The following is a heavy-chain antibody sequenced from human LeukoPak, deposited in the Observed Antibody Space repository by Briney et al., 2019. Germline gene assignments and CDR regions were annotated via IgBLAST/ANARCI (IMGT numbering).Heavy chain of an antibody. Sequence: PSETLSLTCTVSGYSISSGYYWGWIRQPPGKGLEWIGSIYHSGSTYYNPSLKSRVTISVDTSKNQFSLKLSSVTAADTAVYYCAKISGYDFQFDYWGQGTLVTVSS. CDR1: GYSISSGYY. V-gene: IGHV4-38-2*02. J-gene: IGHJ4*02. D-gene: IGHD5-12*01. CDR2: IYHSGST. CDR3: AKISGYDFQFDY.